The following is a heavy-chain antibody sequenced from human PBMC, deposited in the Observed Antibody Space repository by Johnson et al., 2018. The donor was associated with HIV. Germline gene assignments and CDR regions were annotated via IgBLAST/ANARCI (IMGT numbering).Heavy chain of an antibody. CDR1: GFTFSSYA. J-gene: IGHJ3*02. CDR3: ARSQTMIVDGADAFDI. D-gene: IGHD3-22*01. CDR2: ISYDGSNK. V-gene: IGHV3-30-3*01. Sequence: QVQLVESGGGVVQPGRSLRLSCAASGFTFSSYAMHWVRQAPGKGLEWVAVISYDGSNKYYADSVKGRFTISRDNSKNTLYLQMKSLRAEDTAVYYCARSQTMIVDGADAFDIWGQGTMVTVSS.